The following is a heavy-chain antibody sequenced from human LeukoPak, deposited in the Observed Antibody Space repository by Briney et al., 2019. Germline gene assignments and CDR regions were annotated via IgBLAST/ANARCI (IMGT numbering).Heavy chain of an antibody. J-gene: IGHJ3*02. D-gene: IGHD2-2*01. CDR1: GGSFSGYY. CDR2: INHSGST. Sequence: SETLSLTCAVYGGSFSGYYWSWIRQPPGKGLEWIGEINHSGSTNYNPSLKSRVTISVDTSKNQFSLKPSSVTAADTAVYYCARGVPSRGDAFDIWGQGTMVTVSS. V-gene: IGHV4-34*01. CDR3: ARGVPSRGDAFDI.